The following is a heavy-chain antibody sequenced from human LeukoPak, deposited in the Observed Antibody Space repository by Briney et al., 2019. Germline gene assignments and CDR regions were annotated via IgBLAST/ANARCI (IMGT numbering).Heavy chain of an antibody. V-gene: IGHV4-59*08. D-gene: IGHD2-15*01. J-gene: IGHJ5*02. CDR3: ARHESSWYLHNWFDP. CDR2: VYYSGTT. CDR1: GGSISGYY. Sequence: SETLSLTCTVAGGSISGYYWNWIRQSPGKGLEWIGYVYYSGTTKYNPSLESRVTMSVDTSQNQFSLKLSSVAAADTAVYYCARHESSWYLHNWFDPWGQGTQVTVSS.